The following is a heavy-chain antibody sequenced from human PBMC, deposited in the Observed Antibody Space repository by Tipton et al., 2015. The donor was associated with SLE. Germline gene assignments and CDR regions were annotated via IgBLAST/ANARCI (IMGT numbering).Heavy chain of an antibody. J-gene: IGHJ4*02. Sequence: LRLSCTVSGGSIRSSRHFWGWIRQPPGKGLEWIGNIYYSGSPYYNPSLKSRVTISVNTSKNQFSLRLSSVTAADTAMFYCASGTLEWSHEPDYWGQGTLVTVSS. D-gene: IGHD3-3*01. CDR3: ASGTLEWSHEPDY. CDR1: GGSIRSSRHF. V-gene: IGHV4-39*07. CDR2: IYYSGSP.